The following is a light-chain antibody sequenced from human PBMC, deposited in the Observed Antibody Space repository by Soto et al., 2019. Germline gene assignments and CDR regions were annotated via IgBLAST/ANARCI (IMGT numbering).Light chain of an antibody. J-gene: IGKJ1*01. V-gene: IGKV1-39*01. Sequence: DIQMTQSPSSLSASVGDRVTITCRASQNINTYLNWYQEKPGTAPKLLICAASSLQSGVPSRFSGSTSGTDFTLTISCLQPEDFATYYCQQSNRTPCTFGQGTKVEIK. CDR1: QNINTY. CDR2: AAS. CDR3: QQSNRTPCT.